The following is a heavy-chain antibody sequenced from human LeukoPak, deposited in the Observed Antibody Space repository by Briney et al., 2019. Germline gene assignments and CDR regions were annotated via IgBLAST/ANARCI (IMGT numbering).Heavy chain of an antibody. CDR3: ARGKQNYYDSSGDAFDI. CDR1: GYTFTSYD. CDR2: MNPNSGNT. V-gene: IGHV1-8*01. Sequence: VASVKVSCKASGYTFTSYDINWVRPASGQGLEWMGWMNPNSGNTAYAQKFQGRVTMTRNTSIGTAYMELSSLKSEDTAVYYCARGKQNYYDSSGDAFDIWGQGTMVTVSS. J-gene: IGHJ3*02. D-gene: IGHD3-22*01.